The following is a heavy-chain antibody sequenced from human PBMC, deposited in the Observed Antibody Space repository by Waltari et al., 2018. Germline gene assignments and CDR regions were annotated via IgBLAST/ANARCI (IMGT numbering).Heavy chain of an antibody. CDR1: GFTFSSYA. J-gene: IGHJ4*02. Sequence: EVQLLESGGGLVQPGGSLRLSCAASGFTFSSYAMSWVRQAPGKGLEWVANIKQDGSEKYYVDSVKGRFTISRDNAKNSLYLQMNSLRAEDTAVYYCARGRYVHDYWGQGTLVTVSS. CDR3: ARGRYVHDY. V-gene: IGHV3-7*01. CDR2: IKQDGSEK. D-gene: IGHD3-16*01.